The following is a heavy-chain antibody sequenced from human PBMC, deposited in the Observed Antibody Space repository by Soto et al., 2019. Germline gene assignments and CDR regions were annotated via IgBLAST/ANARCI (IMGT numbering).Heavy chain of an antibody. V-gene: IGHV1-18*01. Sequence: ASVKVSCKASGYTFTSYGISWVRQAPGQGLEWMGWISAYNGNTNYAQKLQGRVTMTTDTSTSTAYMELRSLRSDDTAVYYCARAGGSVRSGRLWGYYYGMDVWGQGTPVTVSS. CDR1: GYTFTSYG. D-gene: IGHD6-19*01. CDR2: ISAYNGNT. J-gene: IGHJ6*02. CDR3: ARAGGSVRSGRLWGYYYGMDV.